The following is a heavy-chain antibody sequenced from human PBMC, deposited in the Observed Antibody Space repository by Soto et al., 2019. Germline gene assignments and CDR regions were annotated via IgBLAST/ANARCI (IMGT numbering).Heavy chain of an antibody. D-gene: IGHD3-10*01. V-gene: IGHV4-39*01. Sequence: SETQSLTSTFSDFSIRRAGYYCGCIRQPPGKGLEWIGTMYDSGNTYYNPSLKSRITISVDTYKNQFSLKLSSVTAADTAVYYCARHRGSGTPTRGFDYWGQGPLVTVS. CDR3: ARHRGSGTPTRGFDY. CDR2: MYDSGNT. J-gene: IGHJ4*02. CDR1: DFSIRRAGYY.